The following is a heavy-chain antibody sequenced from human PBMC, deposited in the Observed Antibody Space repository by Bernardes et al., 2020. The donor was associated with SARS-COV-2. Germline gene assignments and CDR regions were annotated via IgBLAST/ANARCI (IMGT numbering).Heavy chain of an antibody. D-gene: IGHD2-2*01. J-gene: IGHJ4*02. CDR2: IYYSGST. Sequence: SETLSLTCTVSGGSISSSSYYWGWIRQPPGKGLEWIGSIYYSGSTYYNPSLKSRVTISVDTSKNQFSLKLTSVTAADTALYYCARADCSSTSCYPGGVYWGQGTLVTVSS. CDR1: GGSISSSSYY. V-gene: IGHV4-39*07. CDR3: ARADCSSTSCYPGGVY.